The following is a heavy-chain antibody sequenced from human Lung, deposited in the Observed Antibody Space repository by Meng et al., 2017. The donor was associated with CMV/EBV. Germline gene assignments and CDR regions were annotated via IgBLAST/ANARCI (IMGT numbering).Heavy chain of an antibody. CDR1: GFTFSSYS. CDR3: AREFCSSSSCYPPDV. J-gene: IGHJ6*02. Sequence: GESXKISCAASGFTFSSYSINWVRQAPGKGLEWVSSISSRSSYIYYADSVKGRFTISRDNAKNSLYLQMNSLRAEDTAVYYCAREFCSSSSCYPPDVWGQGTTVTGSS. V-gene: IGHV3-21*01. D-gene: IGHD2-2*01. CDR2: ISSRSSYI.